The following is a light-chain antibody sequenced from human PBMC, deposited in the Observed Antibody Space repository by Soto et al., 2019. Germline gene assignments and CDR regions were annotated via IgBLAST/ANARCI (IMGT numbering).Light chain of an antibody. CDR1: QRVLYSSNNKDY. CDR2: WAS. CDR3: QQYYTVPYT. V-gene: IGKV4-1*01. Sequence: DIVLTQSPDSLAVSLGERATINCKSSQRVLYSSNNKDYLSWYQQKPGQPPKLLISWASTRESGVPDRFGGSGSGTDFTLTISSLQAEDVAVYYCQQYYTVPYTFGQGTKLEIK. J-gene: IGKJ2*01.